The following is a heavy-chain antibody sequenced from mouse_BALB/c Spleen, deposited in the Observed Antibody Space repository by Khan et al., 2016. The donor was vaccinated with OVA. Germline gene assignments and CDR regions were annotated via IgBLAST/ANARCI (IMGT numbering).Heavy chain of an antibody. CDR2: IYPFNDDT. J-gene: IGHJ3*01. V-gene: IGHV1S136*01. CDR1: GYTFTSYV. CDR3: APVGNYYVSFAY. D-gene: IGHD1-1*01. Sequence: VQLKQSGPELVKPGASVKMSCKASGYTFTSYVMHWVQQKPGLGLEWIGYIYPFNDDTKYNEKFKGKATLTSDKSSSTAYMELSSLTSEDSAVYYCAPVGNYYVSFAYWGQGTLVTVSA.